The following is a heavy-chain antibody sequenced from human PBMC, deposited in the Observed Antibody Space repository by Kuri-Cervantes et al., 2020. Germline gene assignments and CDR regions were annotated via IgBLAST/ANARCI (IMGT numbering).Heavy chain of an antibody. CDR3: ATGDGYNYDVSWSFDY. D-gene: IGHD5-24*01. CDR1: GFSFNSYS. J-gene: IGHJ4*02. CDR2: ISYDGSNK. Sequence: LSLTCAASGFSFNSYSMNWVRQAPGKGLEWVAVISYDGSNKYYADSVKGRFTISRDNSKNTLYLQMNSLRAEDTAVYYCATGDGYNYDVSWSFDYWGQGTLVTVSS. V-gene: IGHV3-30*03.